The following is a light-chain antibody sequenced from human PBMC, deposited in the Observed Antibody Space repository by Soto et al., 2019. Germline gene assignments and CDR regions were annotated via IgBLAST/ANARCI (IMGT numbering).Light chain of an antibody. V-gene: IGKV3-20*01. Sequence: ESGLTQSPGTLSLSPGERATLSCRASQSVSSSYLAWYQQKPGQAPRLLIYGTSSRATAIPDRFSGSGSGTDFTLTISRLEPEDFAVYYCQQYGSSSWTFGQGTKVDIK. J-gene: IGKJ1*01. CDR3: QQYGSSSWT. CDR2: GTS. CDR1: QSVSSSY.